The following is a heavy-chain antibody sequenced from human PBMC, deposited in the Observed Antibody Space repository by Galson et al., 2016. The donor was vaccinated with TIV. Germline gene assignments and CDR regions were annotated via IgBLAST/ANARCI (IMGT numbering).Heavy chain of an antibody. J-gene: IGHJ3*01. CDR3: AKPEGDGDYSLGAAFDF. CDR2: ISLSGTTT. D-gene: IGHD4-17*01. Sequence: LRLSCAASGFSAGNYVMSWVRQAPGKGLEWVSGISLSGTTTYYADSVRGRFTISRDNSKYTLYLQMNSLRAEDTAVYYCAKPEGDGDYSLGAAFDFWGQGTMVSVSS. CDR1: GFSAGNYV. V-gene: IGHV3-23*01.